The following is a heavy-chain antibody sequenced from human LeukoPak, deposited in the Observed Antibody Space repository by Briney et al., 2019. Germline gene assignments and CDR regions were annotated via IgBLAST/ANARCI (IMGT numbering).Heavy chain of an antibody. CDR1: GFTFSGYA. J-gene: IGHJ6*02. CDR3: ARRHKYFDWSTADDYYYYYGMDV. V-gene: IGHV3-23*01. Sequence: GGSLRLSCAASGFTFSGYAMSWVRQAPGKGLEWVSAISGSGGSTYYADSVKGRFTISRDNSKNTLYLQMNSLRAEDTAVYYCARRHKYFDWSTADDYYYYYGMDVWGQGTTVTVFS. CDR2: ISGSGGST. D-gene: IGHD3-9*01.